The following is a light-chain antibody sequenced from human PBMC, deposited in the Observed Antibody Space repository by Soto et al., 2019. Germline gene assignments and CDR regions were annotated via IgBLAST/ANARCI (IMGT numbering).Light chain of an antibody. Sequence: EIVLTQSPGTLSLSPGERATLSCRASQSVSGSYLAWYQQKPGQAPRLLFSGASSRSTGIPDRFSGSGSGTDFTLAISRLEPADCAVYYCHYFGSSPLTFGGGTKVEIK. CDR3: HYFGSSPLT. J-gene: IGKJ4*01. CDR1: QSVSGSY. V-gene: IGKV3-20*01. CDR2: GAS.